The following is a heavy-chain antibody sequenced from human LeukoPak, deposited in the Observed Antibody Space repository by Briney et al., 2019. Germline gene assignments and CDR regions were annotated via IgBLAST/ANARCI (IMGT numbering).Heavy chain of an antibody. J-gene: IGHJ3*02. Sequence: PSETLSLTCTVSGASISSYYWNWIRQPPGKGLEWIGYISYSGSTNYNPSLKSRVTISVDTSKNQFSLKQGSVTAADTAVYYCARVQLERRSTFDIWGQGTMVTVSS. CDR3: ARVQLERRSTFDI. CDR1: GASISSYY. V-gene: IGHV4-59*12. D-gene: IGHD1-1*01. CDR2: ISYSGST.